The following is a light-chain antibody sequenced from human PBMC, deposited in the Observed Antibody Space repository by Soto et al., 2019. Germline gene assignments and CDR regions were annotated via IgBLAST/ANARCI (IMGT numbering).Light chain of an antibody. Sequence: IVLTQSPATLSVSPGERATLCCRASQTVSSNLAWYQQKPGQPPRLLIYGTSSRATGTPARFSGSGSGTEFTLTINNLQSEDFAVYHCQHYNNWPFFGPGTKVDIK. J-gene: IGKJ3*01. CDR1: QTVSSN. CDR2: GTS. V-gene: IGKV3-15*01. CDR3: QHYNNWPF.